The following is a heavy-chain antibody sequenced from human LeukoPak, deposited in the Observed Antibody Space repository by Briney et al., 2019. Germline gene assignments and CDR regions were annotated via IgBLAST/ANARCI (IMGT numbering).Heavy chain of an antibody. CDR2: INHSGST. D-gene: IGHD6-19*01. CDR1: GGSFSGNY. J-gene: IGHJ4*02. CDR3: ARDSSGYYYFDS. V-gene: IGHV4-34*01. Sequence: SETLSLTCAVYGGSFSGNYWSWIRQPPGKGLEWIGEINHSGSTNYNPSLKSRVTISVDTSKNQFSLKLSSVTAADTAIYYCARDSSGYYYFDSWGQGTLVTVSS.